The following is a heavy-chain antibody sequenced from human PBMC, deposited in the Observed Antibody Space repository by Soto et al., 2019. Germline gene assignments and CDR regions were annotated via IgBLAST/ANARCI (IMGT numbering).Heavy chain of an antibody. D-gene: IGHD3-16*02. CDR3: AKEKDYDYVWRSSRYTSDY. CDR1: GFTFSGYA. CDR2: LSGSGGT. V-gene: IGHV3-23*01. Sequence: PGGSLRLSCAASGFTFSGYAMSWVRQAPGKGLEWVSGLSGSGGTLYADSVKGRFTISRDNSKNTLYLQMNSLRAEDAAIYYCAKEKDYDYVWRSSRYTSDYWGQGTLVTVSS. J-gene: IGHJ4*02.